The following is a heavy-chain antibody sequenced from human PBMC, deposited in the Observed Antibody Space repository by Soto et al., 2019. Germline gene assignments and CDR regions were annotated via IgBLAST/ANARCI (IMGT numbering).Heavy chain of an antibody. CDR3: ARVRGYCSGGSCYGYFDY. D-gene: IGHD2-15*01. V-gene: IGHV4-59*01. Sequence: QVQLQESGPGLVKPSETLSLTCTVSGGSISSYYWSWIRQPPGKGLEWIGYIYYSGSTNYNPSLKRRVTISVDTSKNQCSLKLSSVTAADTAVYYCARVRGYCSGGSCYGYFDYWGQGTLVTVSS. CDR1: GGSISSYY. J-gene: IGHJ4*02. CDR2: IYYSGST.